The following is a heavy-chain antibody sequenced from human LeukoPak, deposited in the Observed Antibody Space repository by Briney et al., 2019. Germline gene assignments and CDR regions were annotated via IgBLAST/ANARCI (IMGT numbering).Heavy chain of an antibody. Sequence: SGESLKISCKGSGYTFTTSWIGWVREMPGKGLEWMGIIYPGDSDTRYSPSFQGQVTISADKSISTAYLQWSSLKVSDTAIYYYARPASSRGYTGYWGQGTLVTVSS. CDR3: ARPASSRGYTGY. CDR1: GYTFTTSW. D-gene: IGHD6-13*01. CDR2: IYPGDSDT. J-gene: IGHJ4*02. V-gene: IGHV5-51*01.